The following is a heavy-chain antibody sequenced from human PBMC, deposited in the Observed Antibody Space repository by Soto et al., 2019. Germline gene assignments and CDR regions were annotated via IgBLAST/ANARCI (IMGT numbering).Heavy chain of an antibody. CDR2: ISTYNGEA. D-gene: IGHD6-6*01. Sequence: QAQLEQSGAEVKKPGASVKVSCKSSGYTFSTSGISWVRQAPGKGLEWMGWISTYNGEANYAQRFQGRVTMTTDTSTSKTFMELRSLRSDDTAVYYCAREGPRPYYYYGMDVWGQGTTVTVSS. V-gene: IGHV1-18*01. CDR3: AREGPRPYYYYGMDV. J-gene: IGHJ6*02. CDR1: GYTFSTSG.